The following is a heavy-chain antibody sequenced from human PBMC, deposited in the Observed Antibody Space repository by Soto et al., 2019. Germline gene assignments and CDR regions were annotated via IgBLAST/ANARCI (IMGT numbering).Heavy chain of an antibody. CDR1: GYTFTSYG. CDR3: ASGATVVTSGIHYYYYYGMVV. Sequence: ASVKVSCKASGYTFTSYGISWVRQAPGQGLEWMGWISAYNGNTNYAQKLQGRVTMTTDTSTSTAYMELRSLRSDDTAVYYCASGATVVTSGIHYYYYYGMVVWGQGTTVTVSS. V-gene: IGHV1-18*01. CDR2: ISAYNGNT. D-gene: IGHD4-17*01. J-gene: IGHJ6*02.